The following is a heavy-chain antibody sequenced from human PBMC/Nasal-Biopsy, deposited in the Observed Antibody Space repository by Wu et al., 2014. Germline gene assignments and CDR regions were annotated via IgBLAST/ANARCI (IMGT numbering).Heavy chain of an antibody. D-gene: IGHD6-13*01. CDR3: ARDAASPYSSSWTTDY. Sequence: LRLSCAASGFTFSRYWMSWVRQAPGKGLEWVANMNEDGSQRYYVDSVKGRFTISRDNAKNSLYLQINSLRAEDTAVYYCARDAASPYSSSWTTDYWGQGTLVTVSS. J-gene: IGHJ4*02. V-gene: IGHV3-7*01. CDR1: GFTFSRYW. CDR2: MNEDGSQR.